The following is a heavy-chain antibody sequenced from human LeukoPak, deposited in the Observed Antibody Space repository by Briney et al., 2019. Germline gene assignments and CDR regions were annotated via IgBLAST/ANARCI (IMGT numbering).Heavy chain of an antibody. CDR3: ARSPPGCSSTSCYYFDY. CDR2: INPNSGGT. V-gene: IGHV1-2*02. D-gene: IGHD2-2*01. J-gene: IGHJ4*02. CDR1: GYTFTGYY. Sequence: ASVKVSCKASGYTFTGYYMHWVRQAPGQGLEWMGWINPNSGGTNYAQKFQGRVTMTRDTSISTAYMELSRLRSEDTAVYYCARSPPGCSSTSCYYFDYWGQGTLVTVSS.